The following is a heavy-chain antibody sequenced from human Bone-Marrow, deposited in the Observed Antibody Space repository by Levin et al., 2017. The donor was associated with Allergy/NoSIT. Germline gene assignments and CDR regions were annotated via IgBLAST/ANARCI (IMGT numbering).Heavy chain of an antibody. V-gene: IGHV3-74*01. D-gene: IGHD3-22*01. CDR2: INSDGSST. J-gene: IGHJ3*02. CDR3: ARRDSSGYYALDI. CDR1: GFTFSSTW. Sequence: GESLKISCAASGFTFSSTWMHWVRQAPGKGLVWVSRINSDGSSTNYADSVKGRFTISRDNAKNTLYLQMNSLRAEDTAVYYCARRDSSGYYALDIWGQGTMVTVSS.